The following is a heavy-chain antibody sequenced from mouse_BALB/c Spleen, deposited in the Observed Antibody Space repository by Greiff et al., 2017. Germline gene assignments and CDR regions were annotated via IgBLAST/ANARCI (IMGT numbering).Heavy chain of an antibody. CDR3: TRRYGGNYYFDY. CDR1: GYTFTSYW. J-gene: IGHJ2*01. V-gene: IGHV1-69*02. D-gene: IGHD1-1*02. Sequence: VQLQQPGAELVRPGASVKLSCKASGYTFTSYWINWVKQRPGQGLEWIGNIYPSDSYTNYNQKFKDKATLTVDKSSSTAYMQLSSPTSEDSAVYYCTRRYGGNYYFDYWGQGTTLTVSS. CDR2: IYPSDSYT.